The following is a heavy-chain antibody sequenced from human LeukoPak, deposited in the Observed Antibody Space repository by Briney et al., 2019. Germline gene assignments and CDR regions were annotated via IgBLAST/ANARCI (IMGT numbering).Heavy chain of an antibody. CDR1: GGSVYSDTYH. CDR3: ATHPPKLCTGGSCSDY. CDR2: IYYSGST. J-gene: IGHJ4*02. D-gene: IGHD2-15*01. Sequence: SETLSLTCTVSGGSVYSDTYHWSWIRQPPGRGLEWIGYIYYSGSTNYNPSLKSRVTISIDTSKNQFSLKLSSVTAADTAVYYCATHPPKLCTGGSCSDYWGQGTLVTVSS. V-gene: IGHV4-61*01.